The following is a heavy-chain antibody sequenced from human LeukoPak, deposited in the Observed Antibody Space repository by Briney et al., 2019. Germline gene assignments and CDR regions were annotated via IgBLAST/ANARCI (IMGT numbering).Heavy chain of an antibody. CDR3: ARDLSGVTGYTYGRGIDY. D-gene: IGHD5-18*01. CDR1: GFTLSSYE. J-gene: IGHJ4*02. V-gene: IGHV3-23*01. Sequence: GGSLRLSCTVSGFTLSSYEMSWIRQAPGKGLEWVSSIDYSGGSSYYADSVKGRFTISRDDSKNTLYLQLNSLRAEDTAVYYCARDLSGVTGYTYGRGIDYWGQGTLVTVSS. CDR2: IDYSGGSS.